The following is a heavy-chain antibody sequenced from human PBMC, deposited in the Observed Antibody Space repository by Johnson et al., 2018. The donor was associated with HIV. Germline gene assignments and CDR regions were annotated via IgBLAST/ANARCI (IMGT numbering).Heavy chain of an antibody. CDR1: GINFGSYW. V-gene: IGHV3-9*01. CDR2: VSWNSGSI. Sequence: VQLVESGGGLVQPGGSLRLSCTDSGINFGSYWMHWFRQAPGKGLEWVPGVSWNSGSIGYADSVKGRFTISRDNAKNSLYLQMNSLRAEDTDIYYCAKVRYSSSWYLAGAFDIWGQGTMVTVSS. J-gene: IGHJ3*02. CDR3: AKVRYSSSWYLAGAFDI. D-gene: IGHD6-13*01.